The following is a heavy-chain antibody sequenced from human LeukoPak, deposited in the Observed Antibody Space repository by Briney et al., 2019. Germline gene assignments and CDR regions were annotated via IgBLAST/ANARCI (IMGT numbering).Heavy chain of an antibody. J-gene: IGHJ4*02. V-gene: IGHV3-11*05. Sequence: GGSMRLSCAASGFIFSDYYMSWIRQAPGKGLEWISYISSSSSYTNYVDSVKGRFTISRDNAKNSLYLQMNSLRAEDTAVYYCARAVSVSSYYFDCWGQGTLVTVSS. CDR2: ISSSSSYT. CDR1: GFIFSDYY. D-gene: IGHD5/OR15-5a*01. CDR3: ARAVSVSSYYFDC.